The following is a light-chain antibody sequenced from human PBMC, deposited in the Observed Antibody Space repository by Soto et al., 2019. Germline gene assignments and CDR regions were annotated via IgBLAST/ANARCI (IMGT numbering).Light chain of an antibody. CDR1: QSITSR. Sequence: SVGDRVTMTWRASQSITSRLAWYQVKPGKVPKLLISDASTLERGVPTTFSGILSGTERTLTISSRHPNHAAPYYRHKDTEHSRPFAEGTKVDIK. CDR3: HKDTEHSRP. CDR2: DAS. V-gene: IGKV1-5*01. J-gene: IGKJ1*01.